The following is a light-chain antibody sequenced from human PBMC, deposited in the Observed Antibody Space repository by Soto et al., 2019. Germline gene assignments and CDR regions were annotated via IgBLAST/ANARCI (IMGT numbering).Light chain of an antibody. V-gene: IGKV1-39*01. J-gene: IGKJ1*01. CDR3: QCGET. CDR1: QNINTY. CDR2: AAS. Sequence: DIQMTQSPSSLSASVGDRVTITCRASQNINTYLNWYQQKPAKAPQLLISAASNLQSGVPSRFSGSGSGTDFTRTITSLQPEDFATYYCQCGETFGQGTKVEIK.